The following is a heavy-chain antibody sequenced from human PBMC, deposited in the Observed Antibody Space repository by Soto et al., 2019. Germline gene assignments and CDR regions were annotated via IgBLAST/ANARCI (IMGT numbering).Heavy chain of an antibody. CDR3: ARLVRGVIGGMDV. D-gene: IGHD3-10*02. CDR2: VYYSGST. J-gene: IGHJ6*02. CDR1: GDSVSSGTYF. Sequence: PSETLSLTCTVSGDSVSSGTYFWSWIRQPPGKGLEWIGYVYYSGSTNYNPTLKSRLTMSVDTSKNQFSLKLSSVTAADTAVYYCARLVRGVIGGMDVWGQGTTVTVSS. V-gene: IGHV4-61*01.